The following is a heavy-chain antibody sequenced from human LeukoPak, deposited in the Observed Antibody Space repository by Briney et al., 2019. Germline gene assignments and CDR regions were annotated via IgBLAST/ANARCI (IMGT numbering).Heavy chain of an antibody. V-gene: IGHV3-23*01. D-gene: IGHD4-17*01. J-gene: IGHJ4*02. Sequence: GGSLRLSCAASEFTLSSYAMSWVRQAPGKGLEWVSSISGNGAHPYYADSVKGRFTISRDNSRSTLYLQMNSLRAEDTAVYYCAKEETTVTTWVDYWGQGTLVTVSS. CDR1: EFTLSSYA. CDR2: ISGNGAHP. CDR3: AKEETTVTTWVDY.